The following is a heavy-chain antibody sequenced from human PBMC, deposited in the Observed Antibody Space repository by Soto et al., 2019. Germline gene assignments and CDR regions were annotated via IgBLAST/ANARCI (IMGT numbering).Heavy chain of an antibody. D-gene: IGHD5-12*01. CDR3: ARSGYTDYYFDY. V-gene: IGHV3-48*03. CDR2: ISSSGSTI. J-gene: IGHJ4*02. CDR1: GFTFSSYE. Sequence: GGSLRLSCAASGFTFSSYEMNWVRQAPGKGLEWVSYISSSGSTIYYADSVKGRFTISRDNAKNSLYLQMNSLRAEDTAVYYCARSGYTDYYFDYWGQGTLVTVSS.